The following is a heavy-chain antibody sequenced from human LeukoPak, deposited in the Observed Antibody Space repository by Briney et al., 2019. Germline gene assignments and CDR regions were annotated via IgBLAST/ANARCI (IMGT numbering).Heavy chain of an antibody. D-gene: IGHD6-13*01. CDR1: GYSFISYW. CDR2: IYPGDSGT. V-gene: IGHV5-51*01. Sequence: GESLKISCKGSGYSFISYWIAWVRQMPGKGLEWMGIIYPGDSGTRYSPSFQGQVTISADKSISTAYLQWSSLKASDTAIYYCARQDSSSWYNAYWGQGTLVTVSS. J-gene: IGHJ4*02. CDR3: ARQDSSSWYNAY.